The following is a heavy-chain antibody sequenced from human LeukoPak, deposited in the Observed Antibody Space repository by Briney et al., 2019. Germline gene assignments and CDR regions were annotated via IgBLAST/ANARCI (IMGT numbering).Heavy chain of an antibody. Sequence: PGGSLRLSRAASGFTFSSYGMHWVRQAPGKGLEWVAVISYDGSNKYYADSVKGRFTISRDNSKNTLYLQMNSLRAEDTAVYYCASLLRSSSSGFDYWGQGTLVTVSS. J-gene: IGHJ4*02. D-gene: IGHD6-6*01. CDR2: ISYDGSNK. V-gene: IGHV3-30*03. CDR1: GFTFSSYG. CDR3: ASLLRSSSSGFDY.